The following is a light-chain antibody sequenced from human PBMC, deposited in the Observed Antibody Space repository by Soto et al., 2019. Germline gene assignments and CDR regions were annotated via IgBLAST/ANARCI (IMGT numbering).Light chain of an antibody. V-gene: IGLV2-14*01. CDR2: DVS. CDR1: SSDVGGYNY. CDR3: SSYTSSSTLVV. J-gene: IGLJ3*02. Sequence: QSALTQPGSVSGSPGQSITISCTGTSSDVGGYNYVSWYQQNPGKAPKLMIYDVSNRPSGVSNRFSGSKSGNTASLTISGLQAEDEAAYYCSSYTSSSTLVVFGGGTKLTVL.